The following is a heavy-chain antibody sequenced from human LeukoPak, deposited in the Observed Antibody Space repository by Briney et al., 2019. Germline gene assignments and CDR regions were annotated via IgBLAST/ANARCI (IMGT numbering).Heavy chain of an antibody. CDR3: ARERVSSSAPDFDY. D-gene: IGHD6-13*01. Sequence: GGSLRLSCAASGFTFDDYGMSWVRQAPGEGLEWVSGINWNGGSTGYADSVKGRFTISRDNAKNSLYLQMNSLRAEDTALYYCARERVSSSAPDFDYWGQGTLVTVSS. J-gene: IGHJ4*02. CDR2: INWNGGST. CDR1: GFTFDDYG. V-gene: IGHV3-20*04.